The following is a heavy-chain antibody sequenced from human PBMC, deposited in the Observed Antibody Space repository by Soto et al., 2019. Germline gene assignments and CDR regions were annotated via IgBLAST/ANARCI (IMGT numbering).Heavy chain of an antibody. CDR1: GGSISSYY. J-gene: IGHJ4*02. D-gene: IGHD3-22*01. V-gene: IGHV4-59*01. CDR3: ARDLSSAYYTL. CDR2: IYYSGST. Sequence: QVQLQESGPGLVKPSETLSLTCTVSGGSISSYYWSWIRQPPGKGLEWIGYIYYSGSTSYNPSLKSPFTMSVDPYKNPFPPELSSVTAADTAVYFCARDLSSAYYTLWGQGTLVTVSS.